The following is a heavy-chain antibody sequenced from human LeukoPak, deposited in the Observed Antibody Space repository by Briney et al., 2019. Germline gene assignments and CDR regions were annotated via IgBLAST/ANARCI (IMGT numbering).Heavy chain of an antibody. CDR3: ARGITIFGVVIQNWFDP. CDR1: GGSISSGRYF. D-gene: IGHD3-3*01. Sequence: TLSLTCTVSGGSISSGRYFWSWIRQPAGKGLEWLGHIYTSGTTNYNPSLKSRVTISADTSKNQFSLKLSSVTAADTAVYYCARGITIFGVVIQNWFDPWGQGTLVTVSS. V-gene: IGHV4-61*09. J-gene: IGHJ5*02. CDR2: IYTSGTT.